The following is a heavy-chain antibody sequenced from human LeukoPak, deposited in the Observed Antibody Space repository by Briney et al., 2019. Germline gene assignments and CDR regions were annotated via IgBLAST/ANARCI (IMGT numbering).Heavy chain of an antibody. CDR2: IYYSGST. CDR3: ARSSPYSDSSGYYLELWSGPDY. Sequence: PSHTLSLTCTVSGGSISRGAYYWSWIRHPPGRCLEWSGYIYYSGSTYYNPSLKSRFTISVDTSKNQFSLKLSSVPAADTAVYYCARSSPYSDSSGYYLELWSGPDYWGQGTLVTVSS. CDR1: GGSISRGAYY. J-gene: IGHJ4*02. V-gene: IGHV4-30-4*01. D-gene: IGHD3-22*01.